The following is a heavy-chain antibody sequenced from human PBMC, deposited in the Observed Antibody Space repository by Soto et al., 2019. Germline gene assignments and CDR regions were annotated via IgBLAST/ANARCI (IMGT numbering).Heavy chain of an antibody. J-gene: IGHJ5*02. CDR3: VRTDIVTTNWFDP. Sequence: QVHLQQWGAGLLKPSETLSLTCAVYGESFIGYYWTWIRQPPGKGLEWIGEINHRGSTNYNPSLKSRVTISIDTSTNQFSLKLTSVTAADTSVYYCVRTDIVTTNWFDPWGQGTLVTVSS. CDR2: INHRGST. V-gene: IGHV4-34*02. D-gene: IGHD5-12*01. CDR1: GESFIGYY.